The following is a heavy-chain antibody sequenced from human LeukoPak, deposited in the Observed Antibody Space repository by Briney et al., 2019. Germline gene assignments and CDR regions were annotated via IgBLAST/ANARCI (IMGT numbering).Heavy chain of an antibody. CDR2: FSGIDVST. J-gene: IGHJ6*02. D-gene: IGHD3-10*01. CDR3: AKVQRLAYGSGDV. V-gene: IGHV3-23*01. CDR1: GFTFSNYA. Sequence: GGSLRLSCVASGFTFSNYAMNWVRQAPGKGLEWVSGFSGIDVSTYYADSVKGRFTISRDISKNTLYLQMNSLRAEDTAVYYCAKVQRLAYGSGDVWGQGTTVTVSS.